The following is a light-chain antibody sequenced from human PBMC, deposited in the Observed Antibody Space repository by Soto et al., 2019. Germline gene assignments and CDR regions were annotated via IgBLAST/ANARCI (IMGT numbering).Light chain of an antibody. J-gene: IGKJ1*01. CDR2: SAS. Sequence: DIQMTQFPSSLSASVGDRVTITCRSSQTIRIYLNWYQQKPGRAPKLLIYSASSLQSGVPSRFSGSGSGTDFTLTISSLQPEDFATYYCQHYYTTPTFGQGTTVVIK. CDR1: QTIRIY. V-gene: IGKV1-39*01. CDR3: QHYYTTPT.